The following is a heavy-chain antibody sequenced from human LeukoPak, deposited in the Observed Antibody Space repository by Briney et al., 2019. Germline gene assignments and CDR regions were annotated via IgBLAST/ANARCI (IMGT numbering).Heavy chain of an antibody. J-gene: IGHJ4*02. Sequence: SETLSLTCTVSGGTISSYYWSWIRQPPGKGLEWIGYIYYSGSTNYNPSLKSRVTISVDTSKNQFSLKLTSMTAADTAVYYCARDNQSSGWGPHYFNYWGQGTLVTVSS. CDR2: IYYSGST. CDR3: ARDNQSSGWGPHYFNY. V-gene: IGHV4-59*12. CDR1: GGTISSYY. D-gene: IGHD6-19*01.